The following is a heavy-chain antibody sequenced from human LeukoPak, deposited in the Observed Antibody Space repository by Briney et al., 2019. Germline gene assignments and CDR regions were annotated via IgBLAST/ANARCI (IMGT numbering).Heavy chain of an antibody. CDR2: ISANGDST. V-gene: IGHV3-23*01. CDR3: AKERGYCSSTNCYGAFDS. Sequence: GGSLTLSCAASEFTFISYAMNWVRQAPGKGLEWVSSISANGDSTKYADAVKGRFTISRDNSRNTLYLQMNSLRAEDTAVYYCAKERGYCSSTNCYGAFDSWGQGTLVPVSS. D-gene: IGHD2-2*01. CDR1: EFTFISYA. J-gene: IGHJ4*02.